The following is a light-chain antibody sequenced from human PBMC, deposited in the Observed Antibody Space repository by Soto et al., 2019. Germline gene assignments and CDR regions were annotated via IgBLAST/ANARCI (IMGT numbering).Light chain of an antibody. CDR1: QSVSSY. CDR2: DAS. V-gene: IGKV3-11*01. CDR3: QQRSNWPPIT. Sequence: EIVLAQSPAALSLSRGERATLCCRASQSVSSYLAWYQQKPGQAPRLLIYDASNRATGIPARFSGSGSGTDFTLTISSLEPEDFAVYYCQQRSNWPPITFGQGTRLEIK. J-gene: IGKJ5*01.